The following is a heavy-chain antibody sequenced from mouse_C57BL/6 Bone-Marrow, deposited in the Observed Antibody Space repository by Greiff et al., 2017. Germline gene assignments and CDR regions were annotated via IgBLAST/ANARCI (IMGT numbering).Heavy chain of an antibody. Sequence: DVKLQESGGGLVQPGGSLKLSCAASGFTFSDYYMYWVRQTPEKRLEWVAYISNGGGSTYYPDTVKGRFTISRDNAKNTLYLQMSRLKSEDTAMYYCARQTMDYWGQGTSVTVSS. CDR1: GFTFSDYY. V-gene: IGHV5-12*01. J-gene: IGHJ4*01. CDR3: ARQTMDY. CDR2: ISNGGGST.